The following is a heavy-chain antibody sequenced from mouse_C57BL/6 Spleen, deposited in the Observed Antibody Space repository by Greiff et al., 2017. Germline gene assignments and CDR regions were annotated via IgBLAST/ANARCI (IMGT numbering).Heavy chain of an antibody. Sequence: QVQLQQPGAELVKPGASVKLSCKASGYTFTSYWLTWVKQRPGQGLEWIGDIYPGSGSTNYNEKFKGKATLTVDTSSSTAYMQLSSLTSEDSAVEYGASKTYSNYDYFDDWGQGTTLTVSS. J-gene: IGHJ2*01. V-gene: IGHV1-55*01. CDR2: IYPGSGST. CDR3: ASKTYSNYDYFDD. CDR1: GYTFTSYW. D-gene: IGHD2-5*01.